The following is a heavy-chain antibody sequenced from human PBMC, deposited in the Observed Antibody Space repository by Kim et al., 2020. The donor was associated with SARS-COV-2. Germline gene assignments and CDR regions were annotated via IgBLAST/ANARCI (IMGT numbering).Heavy chain of an antibody. CDR3: ARDGQVGATTGLDY. V-gene: IGHV3-33*01. D-gene: IGHD1-26*01. J-gene: IGHJ4*02. Sequence: ADSVKSRFTISRDNSKNALYLQMNSLRAEDTAVYYCARDGQVGATTGLDYCGQGTLVTVSS.